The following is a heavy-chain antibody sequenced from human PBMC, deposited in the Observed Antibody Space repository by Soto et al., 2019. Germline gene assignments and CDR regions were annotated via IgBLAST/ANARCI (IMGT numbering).Heavy chain of an antibody. D-gene: IGHD3-16*01. CDR2: ISTSSSTI. CDR3: ARDLWGVGVPGP. V-gene: IGHV3-48*01. Sequence: EVQLVESGGGLVQPGGYLRLSCAASGFTFSRYSMNWVRQAPGKGLEWVSYISTSSSTIYYADSVKGRFTISRDNAKNSLYLQMNSLRVEDTAVYYCARDLWGVGVPGPWGQGTLVTVSS. J-gene: IGHJ5*02. CDR1: GFTFSRYS.